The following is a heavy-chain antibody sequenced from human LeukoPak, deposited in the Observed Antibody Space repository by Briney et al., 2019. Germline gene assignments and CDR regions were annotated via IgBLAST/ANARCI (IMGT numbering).Heavy chain of an antibody. D-gene: IGHD3-3*01. V-gene: IGHV4-39*01. CDR3: ATYYDFWSGYYRFDY. CDR2: IYYSGST. J-gene: IGHJ4*02. CDR1: GGSISSSSYY. Sequence: PSETLSPTCTVSGGSISSSSYYWGWIRQPPGKGLEWIGSIYYSGSTYYNPSLKSRVTISVDTSKNQFSLKLSSVTAADTAVYYCATYYDFWSGYYRFDYWGQGTLVTVSS.